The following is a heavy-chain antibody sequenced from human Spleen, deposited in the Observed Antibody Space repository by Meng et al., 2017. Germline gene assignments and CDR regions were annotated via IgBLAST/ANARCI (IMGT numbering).Heavy chain of an antibody. CDR3: ARGPTTMAHDFDY. V-gene: IGHV4-34*01. D-gene: IGHD4-11*01. J-gene: IGHJ4*02. CDR2: INHSEST. Sequence: QVQPPQWGAGLLKPSVPLFLTCVVSGGSFSDYYWSWIRQPPGKGLEWIGEINHSESTNYNPSLESRATISVDTSQNNLSLKLSSVTAADSAVYYCARGPTTMAHDFDYWGQGTLVTVSS. CDR1: GGSFSDYY.